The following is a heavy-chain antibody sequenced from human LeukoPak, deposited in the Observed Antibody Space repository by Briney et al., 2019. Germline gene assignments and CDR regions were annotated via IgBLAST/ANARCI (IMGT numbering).Heavy chain of an antibody. Sequence: PGGSLRLSCAASGFTFSSYAMHWVRQAPGKGLEWVAVISYDGSNKYYADSVKGRFTISRDNSKNTLYLQMNSLRAEDTAVYYCARDAHYYGPGRYYYYGMDVWGQGTTVTVSS. D-gene: IGHD3-10*01. CDR2: ISYDGSNK. CDR1: GFTFSSYA. CDR3: ARDAHYYGPGRYYYYGMDV. V-gene: IGHV3-30-3*01. J-gene: IGHJ6*02.